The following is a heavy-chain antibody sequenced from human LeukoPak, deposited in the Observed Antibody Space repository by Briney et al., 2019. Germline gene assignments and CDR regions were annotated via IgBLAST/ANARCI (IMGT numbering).Heavy chain of an antibody. CDR1: GYSVTNYW. Sequence: GESLKISCKVSGYSVTNYWIAWVRQMPGKGLEWMGIIYPGDSTTRYSPSFQGQVTISADKSISTAYLQWSSLKASDTAMCYCARHVRSGWHRYFDYWGQGTLVTVSS. CDR2: IYPGDSTT. CDR3: ARHVRSGWHRYFDY. J-gene: IGHJ4*02. D-gene: IGHD6-19*01. V-gene: IGHV5-51*01.